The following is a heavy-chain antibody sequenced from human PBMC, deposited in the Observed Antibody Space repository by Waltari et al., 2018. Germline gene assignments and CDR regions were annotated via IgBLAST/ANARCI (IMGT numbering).Heavy chain of an antibody. D-gene: IGHD3-10*01. V-gene: IGHV4-59*11. CDR3: ARAHYYGSGSYYSPSYYFDY. CDR1: GGSISSHY. Sequence: QVQLQESGPGLVKPSETLSLTCTVSGGSISSHYWSWIRQPPGKGLEWIGYIYYSGSTNSTPSLKSRVTISVDTSKNQFSLKLSSVTAADTAVYYCARAHYYGSGSYYSPSYYFDYWGQGTLVTVSS. J-gene: IGHJ4*02. CDR2: IYYSGST.